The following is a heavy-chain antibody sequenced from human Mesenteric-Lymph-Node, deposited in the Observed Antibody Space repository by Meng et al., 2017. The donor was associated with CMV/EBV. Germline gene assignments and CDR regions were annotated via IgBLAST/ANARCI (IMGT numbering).Heavy chain of an antibody. Sequence: FSSYNMNWVRQAPGKGLECVSSISSSGNYINYAESVKGRFTISRDNAENSLYLQMNSLRAEDTAVYYCVREAPTGYSSSWYGDYYFDSWGQGILVTVSS. J-gene: IGHJ4*02. CDR3: VREAPTGYSSSWYGDYYFDS. CDR1: FSSYN. V-gene: IGHV3-21*01. CDR2: ISSSGNYI. D-gene: IGHD6-13*01.